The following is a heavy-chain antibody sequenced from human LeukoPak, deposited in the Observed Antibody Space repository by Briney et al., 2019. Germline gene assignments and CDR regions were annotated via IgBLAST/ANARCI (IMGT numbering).Heavy chain of an antibody. J-gene: IGHJ6*02. D-gene: IGHD4-17*01. Sequence: SETLSLTCTVSGGSISSYYWSWIRQPPGKGLEWIGYIYYSGSTNYNPSLKSRVTISVDTSKNQFSLKLSSVTAADTAAYYCARSTTVTPDYYYYYGMDVWGQGTTVTVSS. CDR3: ARSTTVTPDYYYYYGMDV. CDR2: IYYSGST. V-gene: IGHV4-59*08. CDR1: GGSISSYY.